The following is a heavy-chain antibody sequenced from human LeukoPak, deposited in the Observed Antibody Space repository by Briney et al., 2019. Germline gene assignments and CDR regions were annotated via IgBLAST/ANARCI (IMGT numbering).Heavy chain of an antibody. CDR2: ISGSGDNT. CDR3: AKGGGSGSRLSHFDY. V-gene: IGHV3-23*01. CDR1: GFTFSSYV. J-gene: IGHJ4*02. Sequence: PPGGSLRLSCAVSGFTFSSYVMSWVRQAPGKGLEWVSAISGSGDNTYYGDSVEGRFTISRDNSKNTLYLQMNSLRAEDTAVYYCAKGGGSGSRLSHFDYWGQGTLVTVSS. D-gene: IGHD3-10*01.